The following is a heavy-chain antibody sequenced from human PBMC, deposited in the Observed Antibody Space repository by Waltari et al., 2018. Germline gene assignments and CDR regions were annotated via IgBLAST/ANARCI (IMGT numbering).Heavy chain of an antibody. CDR1: GGTFSSST. CDR2: IIPILGLP. D-gene: IGHD3-10*01. V-gene: IGHV1-69*02. J-gene: IGHJ4*02. Sequence: QVQLVQSGAEVKKPGSSVKVSCKASGGTFSSSTLSWVRQAPGQGLGWVGRIIPILGLPSYAQKFQDRVTITADKSTSTAYMELSSLRSEDTAVYYCARAAWELEFPLDYWGQGTLVTVSS. CDR3: ARAAWELEFPLDY.